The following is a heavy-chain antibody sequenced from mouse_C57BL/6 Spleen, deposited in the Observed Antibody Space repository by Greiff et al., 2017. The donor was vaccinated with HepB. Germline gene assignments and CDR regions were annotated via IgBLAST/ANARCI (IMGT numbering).Heavy chain of an antibody. V-gene: IGHV1-82*01. CDR2: IYPGDGDT. CDR3: ARLNGIRYYAMDY. J-gene: IGHJ4*01. CDR1: GYAFSSSW. Sequence: QVQLKQSGPELVKPGASVKISCKASGYAFSSSWMNWVKQRPGKGLEWIGRIYPGDGDTNYNGKFKGKATLTADKSSSTAYMQLSSLTSEDSAVYFCARLNGIRYYAMDYWGQGTSVTVSS.